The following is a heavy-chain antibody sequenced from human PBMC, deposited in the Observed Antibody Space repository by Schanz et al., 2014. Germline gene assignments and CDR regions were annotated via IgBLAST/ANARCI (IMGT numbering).Heavy chain of an antibody. CDR2: IIPITGIT. CDR1: GDTFRSYT. D-gene: IGHD4-17*01. Sequence: QVQLVQSGAEVKKPGSSVKVSCKASGDTFRSYTINWVRHAPGQGLEWMGRIIPITGITNYAQKFQGRVTMTSETSPSTVDMELSSLRSEYTAVYYCARNYGGHSEESDRYGMDVWGQGTTVTVSS. J-gene: IGHJ6*02. V-gene: IGHV1-69*02. CDR3: ARNYGGHSEESDRYGMDV.